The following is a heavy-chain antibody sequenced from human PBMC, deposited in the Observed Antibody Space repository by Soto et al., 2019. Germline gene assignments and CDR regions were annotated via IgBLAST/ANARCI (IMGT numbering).Heavy chain of an antibody. CDR2: ISWNSGSI. D-gene: IGHD5-18*01. Sequence: DVQLVESGGGLVQPGRSLRLSCAASGFTFDDYAMHWVRQAPGKGLEWVSGISWNSGSIGYADSVKGRFTISRDNAKNSLYLQMNSLRAEDTALYYCAKASGYSYSDAFDIWGQGTMVTVSS. CDR1: GFTFDDYA. CDR3: AKASGYSYSDAFDI. V-gene: IGHV3-9*01. J-gene: IGHJ3*02.